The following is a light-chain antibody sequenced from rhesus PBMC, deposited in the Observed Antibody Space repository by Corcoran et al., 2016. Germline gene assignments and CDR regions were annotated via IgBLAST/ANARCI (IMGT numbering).Light chain of an antibody. Sequence: EILMTQSPATLSLSPGERAALSCRASQSVSSNLAWYQPKPGQAPSLLIYGASTGATGIPDRFSGSGSGIDLTLTISSLEPADFAVYYCQQYNSWPLTFGGGTKVESK. J-gene: IGKJ4*01. CDR2: GAS. V-gene: IGKV3-42*03. CDR3: QQYNSWPLT. CDR1: QSVSSN.